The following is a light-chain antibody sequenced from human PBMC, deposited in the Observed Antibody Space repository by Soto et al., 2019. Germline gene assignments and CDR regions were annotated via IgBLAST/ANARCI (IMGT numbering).Light chain of an antibody. CDR1: SSDIGGYNF. CDR3: ISYSSSSTLYV. J-gene: IGLJ1*01. V-gene: IGLV2-14*01. CDR2: EVR. Sequence: QSVLTQPASVSGSPGQSITISCTGTSSDIGGYNFVSWYQQHPGKAPKLLIYEVRHRPSGISNRSSGSKSGNTASLTISGLQAEDEADYYCISYSSSSTLYVFGPGTKVTVL.